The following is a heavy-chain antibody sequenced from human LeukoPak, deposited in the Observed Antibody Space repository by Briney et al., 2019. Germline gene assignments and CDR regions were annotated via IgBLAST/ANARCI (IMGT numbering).Heavy chain of an antibody. D-gene: IGHD5-12*01. CDR2: FNPEDGET. CDR3: ARGGGYDGNDY. CDR1: GYIFTELS. J-gene: IGHJ4*02. Sequence: ASVKVSCKVSGYIFTELSMHWVRQAPGQGLEWMGGFNPEDGETFYAQKFQGRVTITRNTSISTAYMELSSLRSEDTAVYYCARGGGYDGNDYWGQGTLVTVSS. V-gene: IGHV1-24*01.